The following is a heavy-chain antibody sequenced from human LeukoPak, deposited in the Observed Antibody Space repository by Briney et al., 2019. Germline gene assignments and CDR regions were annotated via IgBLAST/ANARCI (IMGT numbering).Heavy chain of an antibody. J-gene: IGHJ6*03. D-gene: IGHD3-16*02. V-gene: IGHV1-69*05. CDR3: ARGIATNYYYYYMDV. CDR2: IIPIFGTA. CDR1: GGTFSSYA. Sequence: ASVKVSCKASGGTFSSYAISWVRQAPGQGLEWMGGIIPIFGTANYAQKFQGRVTITTDESTSTAYMELSSLRSEDTAVYYCARGIATNYYYYYMDVWGKGTLVTVSS.